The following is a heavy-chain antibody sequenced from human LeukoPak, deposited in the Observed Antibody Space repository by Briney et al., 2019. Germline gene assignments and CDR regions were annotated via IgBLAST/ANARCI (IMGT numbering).Heavy chain of an antibody. CDR2: IYTSGST. V-gene: IGHV4-4*07. Sequence: SETLSLTCSVSGASISTWYWGWLRQPAGKGLEWIGRIYTSGSTNYNPSLKSRVTMSMDTSKNQFSLNLSSVTAADTAMYYCARVRGSYFDYWGQGILVTVSS. CDR3: ARVRGSYFDY. J-gene: IGHJ4*02. CDR1: GASISTWY. D-gene: IGHD3-10*01.